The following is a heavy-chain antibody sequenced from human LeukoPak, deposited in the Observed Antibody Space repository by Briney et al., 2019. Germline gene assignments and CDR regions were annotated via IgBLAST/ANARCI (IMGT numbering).Heavy chain of an antibody. J-gene: IGHJ4*02. CDR3: AREESGTFDY. Sequence: KASKTLSLTCTVSGGSISSSSYYWGWIRQPPGKGLEWIGSIYYSGSTYYNPSLKSRVTISVDTSKNQFSLKLSSVTAADTAVYYCAREESGTFDYWGQGTLVTVSS. CDR2: IYYSGST. V-gene: IGHV4-39*07. CDR1: GGSISSSSYY. D-gene: IGHD2/OR15-2a*01.